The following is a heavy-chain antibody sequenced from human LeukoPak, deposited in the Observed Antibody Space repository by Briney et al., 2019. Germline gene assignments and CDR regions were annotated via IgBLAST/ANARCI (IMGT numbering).Heavy chain of an antibody. CDR2: ISSSGSTI. D-gene: IGHD3-10*02. CDR3: AELGITMIGGV. V-gene: IGHV3-48*03. J-gene: IGHJ6*04. CDR1: GFTFSSYE. Sequence: PGGSLRLSCAASGFTFSSYEMNWVRQAPRKGLEWVSYISSSGSTIYYADSVKGRFTISRDNAKNSLYLQMNSLRAEDTAVYYCAELGITMIGGVCGKGTTVTISS.